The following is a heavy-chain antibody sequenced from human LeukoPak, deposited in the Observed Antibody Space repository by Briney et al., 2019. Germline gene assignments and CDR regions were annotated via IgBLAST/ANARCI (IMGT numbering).Heavy chain of an antibody. CDR1: GGSISSSSYY. J-gene: IGHJ4*02. CDR2: IYYSGST. D-gene: IGHD2-15*01. CDR3: ASAAQTLGYCSGGSCYSSRPFDY. V-gene: IGHV4-39*01. Sequence: SETLSHTCTVSGGSISSSSYYWGWIRQPPGKGLEWIGSIYYSGSTYYNPSLKSRVTISVDTSKNQFSLKLSSVTAADTAVYYCASAAQTLGYCSGGSCYSSRPFDYWGQGTLVTVSS.